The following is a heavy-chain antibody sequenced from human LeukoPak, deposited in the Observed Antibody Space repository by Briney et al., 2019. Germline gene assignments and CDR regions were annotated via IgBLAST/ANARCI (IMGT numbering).Heavy chain of an antibody. Sequence: PGGSLRLSCAASGFTFSNAWTRWVREARGKGLEWVGRIKSKTDGGTTAYAAPVKGRFTISRDASNNTLCLQMYSLKTEDTAVDYCTARSYCSGGSCRIDFDYWGQGTLVTVSS. CDR3: TARSYCSGGSCRIDFDY. J-gene: IGHJ4*02. D-gene: IGHD2-15*01. V-gene: IGHV3-15*01. CDR2: IKSKTDGGTT. CDR1: GFTFSNAW.